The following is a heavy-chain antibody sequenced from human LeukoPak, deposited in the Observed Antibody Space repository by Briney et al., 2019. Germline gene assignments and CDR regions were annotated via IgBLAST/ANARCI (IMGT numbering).Heavy chain of an antibody. CDR3: ARDIVVVPAAKPLDY. Sequence: GASVKVSCKASGYTFTSYGISWVRQAPGQGLEWMGWISAYNGNTNYAQKLQGRVTMTTDTSTSTAYKELRSLRSDDTAVYYCARDIVVVPAAKPLDYWGQGTLVTVSS. CDR1: GYTFTSYG. CDR2: ISAYNGNT. V-gene: IGHV1-18*01. J-gene: IGHJ4*02. D-gene: IGHD2-2*02.